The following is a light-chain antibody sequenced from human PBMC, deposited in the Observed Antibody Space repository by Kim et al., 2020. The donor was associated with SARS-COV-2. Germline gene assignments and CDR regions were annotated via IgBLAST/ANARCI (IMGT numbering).Light chain of an antibody. J-gene: IGKJ5*01. CDR3: QQYDNWPPIT. Sequence: SPGERATRSCRASQSVSSNLAWYQQKPGQAPRLLIYGASTRATGIPARFSGSGSGTEFTLTISSLQSEDFALYYCQQYDNWPPITFGQGTRLEIK. CDR2: GAS. CDR1: QSVSSN. V-gene: IGKV3-15*01.